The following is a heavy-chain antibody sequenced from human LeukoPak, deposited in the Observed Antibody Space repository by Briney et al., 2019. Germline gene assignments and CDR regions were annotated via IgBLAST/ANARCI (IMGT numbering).Heavy chain of an antibody. CDR2: IYYSGST. V-gene: IGHV4-39*07. CDR3: ARARERWYSYGSYTYHYMDV. CDR1: GGSISSSSYY. J-gene: IGHJ6*03. Sequence: SETLSLTCTVSGGSISSSSYYWGWIRQPPGKGLEWIGSIYYSGSTYYNPSLKSRVTISVDTSKNQISLKLSSVTAADTAIYYCARARERWYSYGSYTYHYMDVWGRGTTVTVSS. D-gene: IGHD3-10*01.